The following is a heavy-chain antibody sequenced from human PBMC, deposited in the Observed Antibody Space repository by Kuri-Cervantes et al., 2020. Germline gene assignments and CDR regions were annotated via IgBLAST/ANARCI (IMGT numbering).Heavy chain of an antibody. Sequence: GESLKISCAASGFTFLKYSMNWVRQAPGKGLEWVSSISSSSTFIYYADSVKGRFTISRDNANNSLFLQMNSLRADDTAVYYCARERPRGANYFDYWGRGTLVTVSS. CDR3: ARERPRGANYFDY. CDR1: GFTFLKYS. J-gene: IGHJ4*02. D-gene: IGHD5-12*01. CDR2: ISSSSTFI. V-gene: IGHV3-21*06.